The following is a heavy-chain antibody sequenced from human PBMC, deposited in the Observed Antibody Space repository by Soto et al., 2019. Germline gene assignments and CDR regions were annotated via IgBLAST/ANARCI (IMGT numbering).Heavy chain of an antibody. J-gene: IGHJ5*02. CDR2: IHYSGST. Sequence: PSETLSLTCSVSGDSISNNNYYWGWIRQPPGKALEWIGSIHYSGSTYYNPSLKSRVTISADTTKTQSSLKLRSVTAADTAVYYCARQGINMIVVVVTDNWFDPWGQGTLVTVSS. D-gene: IGHD3-22*01. V-gene: IGHV4-39*01. CDR1: GDSISNNNYY. CDR3: ARQGINMIVVVVTDNWFDP.